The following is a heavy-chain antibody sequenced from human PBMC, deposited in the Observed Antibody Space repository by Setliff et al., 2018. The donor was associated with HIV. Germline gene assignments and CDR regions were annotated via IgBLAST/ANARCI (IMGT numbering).Heavy chain of an antibody. CDR1: GGSISSSNYY. Sequence: SETLSLTCAVSGGSISSSNYYWVWIRQPPGKELEWIGSFYYSGSTYYNPSLKSRVTISLDTSKNQFSLKVSSVTAADTAVYYCAAKKSGDYPFNWGQGTLVTVSS. D-gene: IGHD4-17*01. J-gene: IGHJ4*02. CDR3: AAKKSGDYPFN. CDR2: FYYSGST. V-gene: IGHV4-39*07.